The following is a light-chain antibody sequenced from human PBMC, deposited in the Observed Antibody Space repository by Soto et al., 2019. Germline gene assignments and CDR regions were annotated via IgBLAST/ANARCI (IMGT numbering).Light chain of an antibody. CDR1: QSVSSSY. J-gene: IGKJ4*01. V-gene: IGKV3-20*01. Sequence: EIVLTQSPGTLSLSPGERATLSCRASQSVSSSYLAWYQQKPGQAPRLLIYGASSRATGIPDMFSGSGSGTDFTLTISRLEPEDFAVYYCQQYPTVGGGTKVEIK. CDR2: GAS. CDR3: QQYPT.